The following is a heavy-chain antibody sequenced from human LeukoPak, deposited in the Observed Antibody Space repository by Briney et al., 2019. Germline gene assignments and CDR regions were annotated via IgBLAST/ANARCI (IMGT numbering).Heavy chain of an antibody. J-gene: IGHJ3*02. CDR1: GFTLSSYG. V-gene: IGHV3-33*01. D-gene: IGHD3-22*01. CDR3: AIPLLLPRAFDI. CDR2: IWYDGSNK. Sequence: PGRTLRLSCAASGFTLSSYGMHWVRQAPGKGLEWVAVIWYDGSNKYYADSVKGRFTISRDNSKNTLYLQMNSLRAEDTAVYYCAIPLLLPRAFDIWGQGTMVTVSS.